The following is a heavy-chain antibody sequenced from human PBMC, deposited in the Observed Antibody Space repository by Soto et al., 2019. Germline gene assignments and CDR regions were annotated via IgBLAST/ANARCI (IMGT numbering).Heavy chain of an antibody. V-gene: IGHV1-18*01. CDR1: GYSFDSYA. J-gene: IGHJ3*01. Sequence: QVQLVQSGATQEKPGASVKVSCEAFGYSFDSYAFSWVRQAPGQGLEWMGRIGSGDTNYAQKPQGRATMTTDTSTNTAYMDLRSLRSDDTALYYCARENDPYGFDLWGQGTMVTVSS. CDR2: IGSGDT. CDR3: ARENDPYGFDL.